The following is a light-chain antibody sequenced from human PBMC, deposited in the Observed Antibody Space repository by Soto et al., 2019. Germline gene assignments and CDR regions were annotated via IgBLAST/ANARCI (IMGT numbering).Light chain of an antibody. CDR1: QSISSC. Sequence: DIQMTQSPSTLSASVGDRVTITCRASQSISSCLAWYQQKPGKAPKLLMYDASYLEAGVPSRFRGSGSGTEFTLSIDSLQPDDFATYYCQQYHTSSITFGQGTRLEI. V-gene: IGKV1-5*01. CDR3: QQYHTSSIT. J-gene: IGKJ5*01. CDR2: DAS.